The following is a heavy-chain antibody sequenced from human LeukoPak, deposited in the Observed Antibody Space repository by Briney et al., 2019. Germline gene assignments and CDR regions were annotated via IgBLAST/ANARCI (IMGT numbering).Heavy chain of an antibody. CDR1: GGSISSYY. Sequence: SETLSLTCTVSGGSISSYYWSWIRQPPGKGLEWIGYIYYSGSTNYNPSLKSRVTISVDTSKNQFSLKLSSVTAADTAVYYCARHPTPKAAAGNYYFDYWGQGTLVTVSS. D-gene: IGHD6-13*01. V-gene: IGHV4-59*08. J-gene: IGHJ4*02. CDR3: ARHPTPKAAAGNYYFDY. CDR2: IYYSGST.